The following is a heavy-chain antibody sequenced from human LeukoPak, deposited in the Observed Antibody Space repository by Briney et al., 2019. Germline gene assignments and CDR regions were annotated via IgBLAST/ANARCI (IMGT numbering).Heavy chain of an antibody. CDR2: IYYSGST. D-gene: IGHD2-21*01. CDR1: GGSISSSSYY. Sequence: PSETLSLTCTVSGGSISSSSYYWGWIRQPPGKGLEWIGSIYYSGSTYYNPSLKSRVTISVDTSKNQFSLKLSSVTAADTAVYYCARDRPYSAMLFVGRFDYWGQGTLVTVSS. V-gene: IGHV4-39*07. J-gene: IGHJ4*02. CDR3: ARDRPYSAMLFVGRFDY.